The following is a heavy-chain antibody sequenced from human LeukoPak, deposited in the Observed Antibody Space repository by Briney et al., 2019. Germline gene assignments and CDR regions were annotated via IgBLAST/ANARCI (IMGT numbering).Heavy chain of an antibody. CDR3: ARDQIEMATIMDYYYGMDV. CDR1: SDSISNSAYH. D-gene: IGHD5-24*01. Sequence: SETLSLTCAVSSDSISNSAYHWGWIRQPPGRGLEWIGTIYYSRGTYYNPSLKSRVTISVDTSKNQFSLQLNSVTPEDTAVYYCARDQIEMATIMDYYYGMDVWGQGTTVTVSS. J-gene: IGHJ6*02. CDR2: IYYSRGT. V-gene: IGHV4-39*02.